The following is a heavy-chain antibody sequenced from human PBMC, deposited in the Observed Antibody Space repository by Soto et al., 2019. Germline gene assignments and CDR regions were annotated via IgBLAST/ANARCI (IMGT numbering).Heavy chain of an antibody. CDR1: GYTFLTYG. Sequence: QVLLVQSGAEVKKPGASLKVSCKASGYTFLTYGLTWVRQAPGEGLEWMGWISSYNGITNYARQFQGRVTMTADTSTNTGYMELRVLRSDDTAVYFCARALLHTLVVPDFDYWGQGTLATVSS. J-gene: IGHJ4*02. CDR2: ISSYNGIT. V-gene: IGHV1-18*01. CDR3: ARALLHTLVVPDFDY. D-gene: IGHD2-8*02.